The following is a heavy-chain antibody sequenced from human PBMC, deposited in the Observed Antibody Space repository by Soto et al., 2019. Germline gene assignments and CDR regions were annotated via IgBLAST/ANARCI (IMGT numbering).Heavy chain of an antibody. D-gene: IGHD3-9*01. CDR3: ARDSTYYDILTGYPNYGMDV. CDR1: GGTFSSYA. V-gene: IGHV1-69*06. Sequence: ASVKVSCKASGGTFSSYAISWVRQAPGQGLEWMGGIIPIFGTANYAQKFQGRVTITADKSTSTAYMELSSLRSEDTAVYYCARDSTYYDILTGYPNYGMDVWGQGTTVTVSS. CDR2: IIPIFGTA. J-gene: IGHJ6*02.